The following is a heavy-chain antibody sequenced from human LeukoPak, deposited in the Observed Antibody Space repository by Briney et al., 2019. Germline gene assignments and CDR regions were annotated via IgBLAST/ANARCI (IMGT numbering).Heavy chain of an antibody. CDR3: TRITYCGGEDCRLFDV. J-gene: IGHJ2*01. CDR1: GGPVVGHF. D-gene: IGHD2-21*01. V-gene: IGHV4-34*01. CDR2: SNYNVNS. Sequence: SETLSLTCAVYGGPVVGHFWSWIRQAPGKGLEWIGDSNYNVNSNYNPSLKSRVTISVDTSKNQFSLRLTSMTAADTAMYYCTRITYCGGEDCRLFDVWSRGTLVTVSS.